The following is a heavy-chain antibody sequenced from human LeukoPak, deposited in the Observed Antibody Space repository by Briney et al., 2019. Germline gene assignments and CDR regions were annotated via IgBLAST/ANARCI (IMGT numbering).Heavy chain of an antibody. CDR2: IYHSGST. CDR1: GYSISSGYY. D-gene: IGHD3-22*01. V-gene: IGHV4-38-2*02. CDR3: AREAGYYDSSGYYYGGFRDY. J-gene: IGHJ4*02. Sequence: ASETLSLTCTVSGYSISSGYYWGWIRQPPGKGLEWIGSIYHSGSTYYNPSLKSRVTISVDTSKNQFSLKLSSVTAADTAVYYCAREAGYYDSSGYYYGGFRDYWGQGTLVTVSS.